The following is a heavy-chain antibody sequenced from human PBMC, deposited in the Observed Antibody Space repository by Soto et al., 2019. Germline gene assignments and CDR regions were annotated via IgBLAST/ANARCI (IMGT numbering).Heavy chain of an antibody. D-gene: IGHD3-22*01. J-gene: IGHJ5*02. CDR2: ISYDGSNK. CDR1: GFTFSSYA. Sequence: QVQLVESGGGVVQPGRSLRLSCAASGFTFSSYAMHWVRQAPGKGLEWVAVISYDGSNKYYADSVKGRFTISRDNSKNTLYLQMNRLRAEDTAVYYCARDGAPMIVVVMGGWFDPWGQGTLVTVSS. CDR3: ARDGAPMIVVVMGGWFDP. V-gene: IGHV3-30-3*01.